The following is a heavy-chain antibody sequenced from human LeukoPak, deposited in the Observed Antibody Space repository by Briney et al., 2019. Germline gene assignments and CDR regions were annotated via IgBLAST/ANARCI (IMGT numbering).Heavy chain of an antibody. D-gene: IGHD1-26*01. V-gene: IGHV3-48*03. Sequence: SGGSLRLSCAASGFTFSTYEMNWVRQAPGKGLEWVSYISTGERIIYYADSVKGRFTISRDNAENSLYLQMNSLRAEDTAVYYCARVGPTEAFGYWGQGTLVTVSS. CDR3: ARVGPTEAFGY. CDR1: GFTFSTYE. CDR2: ISTGERII. J-gene: IGHJ4*02.